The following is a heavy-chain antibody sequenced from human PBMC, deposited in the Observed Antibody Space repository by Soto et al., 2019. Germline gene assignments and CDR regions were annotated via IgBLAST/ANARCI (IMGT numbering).Heavy chain of an antibody. D-gene: IGHD1-1*01. J-gene: IGHJ5*02. CDR1: GGSISSYY. CDR3: GRSPLDLGWFDP. Sequence: SETLSLTCTVSGGSISSYYWSWIRQPPGKGLEWIGYIYYSGSTNYNPSLKSRVTISVDTSKNQFSLKLSSVTAADTAVYYCGRSPLDLGWFDPWGQGTLVTVS. CDR2: IYYSGST. V-gene: IGHV4-59*01.